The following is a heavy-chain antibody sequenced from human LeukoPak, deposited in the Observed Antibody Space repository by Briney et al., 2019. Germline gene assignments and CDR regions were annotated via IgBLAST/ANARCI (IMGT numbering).Heavy chain of an antibody. Sequence: ASVKVSCKASGYTFTSYYMHWVRQAPGQGLEWMGIINPSGGSTSYAQKFQGRVTMTRDTSTSTVYMELSSLRSEDTAVYYCARGRAIPYYYDSSGYSRAKLFDYWGQGTLVTVSS. D-gene: IGHD3-22*01. J-gene: IGHJ4*02. CDR2: INPSGGST. CDR1: GYTFTSYY. V-gene: IGHV1-46*01. CDR3: ARGRAIPYYYDSSGYSRAKLFDY.